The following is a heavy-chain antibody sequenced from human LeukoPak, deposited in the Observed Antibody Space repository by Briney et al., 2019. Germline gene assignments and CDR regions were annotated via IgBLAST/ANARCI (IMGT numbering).Heavy chain of an antibody. Sequence: GGSLRLSCAASGFTFSSYAMHWVRQAPGKGLEWVSGISWNSGSIGYADSVKGRFTISRDNAKNSLYLQMNSLRAEDTALYYCAKDMKAVGLYDILTGPYYYYYGMDVWGQGTTVTVSS. D-gene: IGHD3-9*01. J-gene: IGHJ6*02. CDR1: GFTFSSYA. CDR2: ISWNSGSI. CDR3: AKDMKAVGLYDILTGPYYYYYGMDV. V-gene: IGHV3-9*01.